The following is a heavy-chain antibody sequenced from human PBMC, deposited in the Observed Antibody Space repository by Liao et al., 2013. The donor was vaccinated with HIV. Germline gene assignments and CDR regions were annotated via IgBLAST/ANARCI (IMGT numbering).Heavy chain of an antibody. V-gene: IGHV4-39*07. CDR3: ARYNPGTIFGVVITYGIDY. J-gene: IGHJ4*02. Sequence: QVQLQESGPRLVKPSQTLSLTCTVSGGSITSGTYYWSWIRQPPGKGLEWIGEINHSGSTNYNPSLKSRVTISVDTSKNQFSLNLNSVTAADTAVYYCARYNPGTIFGVVITYGIDYWGQGTLVTVSS. CDR1: GGSITSGTYY. D-gene: IGHD3-3*01. CDR2: INHSGST.